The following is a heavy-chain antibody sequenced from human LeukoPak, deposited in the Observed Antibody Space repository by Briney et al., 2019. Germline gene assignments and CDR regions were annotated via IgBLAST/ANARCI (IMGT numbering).Heavy chain of an antibody. V-gene: IGHV4-61*02. Sequence: PPQTLSLTCTVSGGPISSGSYYWGWTRQPAGPGLEWIGRIYTSGSNNYNPFLKSRVTISVDTSKNQFSLKLSAVTAADTAVYYCARDVVPAAIGYYYYYMDVWGKGTTVTVSS. CDR1: GGPISSGSYY. D-gene: IGHD2-2*01. CDR3: ARDVVPAAIGYYYYYMDV. J-gene: IGHJ6*03. CDR2: IYTSGSN.